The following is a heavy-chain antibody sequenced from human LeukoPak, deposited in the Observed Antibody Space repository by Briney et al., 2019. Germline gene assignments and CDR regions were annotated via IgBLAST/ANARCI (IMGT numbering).Heavy chain of an antibody. J-gene: IGHJ6*02. V-gene: IGHV4-61*08. CDR3: ARTYYDILTGYPVGYYGMDV. CDR1: GGSISSGDYY. CDR2: IYYSGST. Sequence: SETLSLTCTVSGGSISSGDYYWSWIRQPPGKGLEWIGYIYYSGSTNYNPSLKSRVTISVDTSKNQFSLKLSSVTAADTAVYYCARTYYDILTGYPVGYYGMDVWGQGTTVTVSS. D-gene: IGHD3-9*01.